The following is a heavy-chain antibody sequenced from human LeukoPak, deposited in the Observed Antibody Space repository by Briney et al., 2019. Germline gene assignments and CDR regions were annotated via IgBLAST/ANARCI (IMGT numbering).Heavy chain of an antibody. CDR2: IKQDGSEK. Sequence: GGSLRLSCAASGFTFSSYWMSWVRQAPGKGLEWVANIKQDGSEKYYVDSVKGRFTISRDNAKNSLYLQMNSLRAGDTAVYYCARAPTPVSGSYFLGVFDIGGQGTMVTVS. J-gene: IGHJ3*02. CDR3: ARAPTPVSGSYFLGVFDI. CDR1: GFTFSSYW. D-gene: IGHD3-10*01. V-gene: IGHV3-7*01.